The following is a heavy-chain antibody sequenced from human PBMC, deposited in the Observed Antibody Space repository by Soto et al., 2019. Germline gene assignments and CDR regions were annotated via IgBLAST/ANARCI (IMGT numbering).Heavy chain of an antibody. CDR1: GFTFTSYW. CDR3: GRDEVRNGVGV. CDR2: IKGDGSEK. V-gene: IGHV3-7*01. J-gene: IGHJ6*02. Sequence: EARLVESGGGLVQPGGSLRLSCVASGFTFTSYWMSWVRQAPGKGLEWVANIKGDGSEKRYVDSVKGRLTISRDNAKNSVYLQMNSLRVEDTALYYCGRDEVRNGVGVWGQGTTVTVSS.